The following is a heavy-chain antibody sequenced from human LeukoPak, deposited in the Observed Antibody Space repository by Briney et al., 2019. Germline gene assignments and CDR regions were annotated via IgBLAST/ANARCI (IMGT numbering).Heavy chain of an antibody. Sequence: GASVKVSCKASGYTFTSYYMHLVRQAPGQGLEWMGIINPSGGSTSYAQKFQGRVTMTRDTSTSTVYMELSSLRSEDTAVYYCARVQWHDAFDIWGQGTMVTVSS. J-gene: IGHJ3*02. CDR1: GYTFTSYY. CDR3: ARVQWHDAFDI. CDR2: INPSGGST. D-gene: IGHD6-19*01. V-gene: IGHV1-46*01.